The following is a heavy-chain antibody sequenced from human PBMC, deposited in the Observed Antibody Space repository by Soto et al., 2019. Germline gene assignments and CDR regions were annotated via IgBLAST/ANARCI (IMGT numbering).Heavy chain of an antibody. Sequence: QVQLVQSGTEVKKPGASVKVSCKASGYTVTDYYIHWVRQAPGQGLEWMGWIDPKNGGTIYAQKFQDRVTMTRATSISTAYMDLSRLTSDDTALYYCARDDYGIYPYWGQGPLVTVSS. CDR3: ARDDYGIYPY. D-gene: IGHD1-26*01. J-gene: IGHJ4*02. V-gene: IGHV1-2*02. CDR1: GYTVTDYY. CDR2: IDPKNGGT.